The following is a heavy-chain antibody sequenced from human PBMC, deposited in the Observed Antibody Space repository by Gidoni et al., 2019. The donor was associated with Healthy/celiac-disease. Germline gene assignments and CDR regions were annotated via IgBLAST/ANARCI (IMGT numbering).Heavy chain of an antibody. CDR2: INAGNGNT. CDR1: GYTFTSYA. CDR3: ARDGGALKDSNYDY. Sequence: QVQLVQSGAEVKKPGASVKVSCKASGYTFTSYAMHWVRQAPGQRLEWMGWINAGNGNTKYSQKFQGRVTITRDTSASTAYMELSSLRSEDTAVYYCARDGGALKDSNYDYWGQGTLVTVSS. J-gene: IGHJ4*02. D-gene: IGHD4-4*01. V-gene: IGHV1-3*01.